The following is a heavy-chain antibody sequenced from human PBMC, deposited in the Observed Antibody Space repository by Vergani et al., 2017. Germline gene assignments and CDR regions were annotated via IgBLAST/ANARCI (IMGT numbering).Heavy chain of an antibody. V-gene: IGHV1-46*01. CDR2: INPSGGST. CDR1: GYPFTSYY. J-gene: IGHJ1*01. CDR3: ARDRGVAEYFQH. Sequence: QVQLVQSGAEVKKPGASVKVSCKASGYPFTSYYMHWVRQAPGQGLEWMGIINPSGGSTSYAQKFQGRVTMTRDRSTSTVYMELSSLRSEDTAVYYCARDRGVAEYFQHWGQGTLVTVSS. D-gene: IGHD3-10*01.